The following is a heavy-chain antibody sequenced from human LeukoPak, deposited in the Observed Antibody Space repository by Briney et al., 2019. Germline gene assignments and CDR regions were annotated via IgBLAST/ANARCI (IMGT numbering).Heavy chain of an antibody. CDR1: GFTFSSYA. CDR3: AKDGLITMVWGVIANWFDP. J-gene: IGHJ5*02. V-gene: IGHV3-23*01. D-gene: IGHD3-10*01. Sequence: RTGGSLRLSCAASGFTFSSYAMSWVRQAPGKGLEWVSAISGSGGSTYYADSVKGRFTISRDNSKNTLYLQMNSLRAEDTAVYYCAKDGLITMVWGVIANWFDPWGQGTLVTVSS. CDR2: ISGSGGST.